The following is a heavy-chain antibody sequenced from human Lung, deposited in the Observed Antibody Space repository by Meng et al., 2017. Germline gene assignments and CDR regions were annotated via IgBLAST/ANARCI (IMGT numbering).Heavy chain of an antibody. CDR1: GFNFGDYI. J-gene: IGHJ4*02. V-gene: IGHV3-74*01. CDR2: IVSDGGIT. Sequence: EVQLVESGGGLVQPWGSLRLSCGASGFNFGDYIMHWVRQPPGKGLEWISHIVSDGGITTYADSVKGRFTVSRDNAKNTLYLQMNSLGADDTAVYYCARDLAWVLFNYWGQGALVTVSS. CDR3: ARDLAWVLFNY. D-gene: IGHD3-3*01.